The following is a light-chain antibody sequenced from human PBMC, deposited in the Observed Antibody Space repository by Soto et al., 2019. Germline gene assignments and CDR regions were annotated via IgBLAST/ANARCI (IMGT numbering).Light chain of an antibody. CDR2: GAS. V-gene: IGKV3-20*01. J-gene: IGKJ1*01. CDR3: QQYGSSPLWT. Sequence: EIVLTQSPGTLSLSPGERATLSCRASQSVSSSYLAWYQQKPGQAPRLLIYGASNRPTGIPDRFSGSGSGTDFTLTISRLEPDDFAVYYCQQYGSSPLWTFGQGTKVEIK. CDR1: QSVSSSY.